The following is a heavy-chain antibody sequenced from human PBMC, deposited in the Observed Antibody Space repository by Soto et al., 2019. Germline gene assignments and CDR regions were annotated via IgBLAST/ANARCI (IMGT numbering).Heavy chain of an antibody. D-gene: IGHD6-25*01. CDR1: GGSISSYY. Sequence: PSEILSLTCTVSGGSISSYYWSWIRQPPGKGLEWIGYIYYSGSTNYNPSLKSRVTISVDTSKNQFSLKLSSVTAADTAVYYCARPHGGSSGWDNWFDPWGQGTLVTVSS. J-gene: IGHJ5*02. V-gene: IGHV4-59*01. CDR3: ARPHGGSSGWDNWFDP. CDR2: IYYSGST.